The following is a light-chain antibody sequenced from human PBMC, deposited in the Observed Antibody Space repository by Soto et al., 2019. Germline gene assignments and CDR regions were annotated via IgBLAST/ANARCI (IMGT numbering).Light chain of an antibody. J-gene: IGKJ5*01. CDR3: QQYGSSPPIT. Sequence: VLTQSPGTLSLSPGERAAPSCRASESVSGSYIAWYQQKVGQSPRLLIYGASNRATGIPDRFSGSGSGTDFTLTISRLEPEDSAVYYCQQYGSSPPITFGQGTRLEIK. V-gene: IGKV3-20*01. CDR2: GAS. CDR1: ESVSGSY.